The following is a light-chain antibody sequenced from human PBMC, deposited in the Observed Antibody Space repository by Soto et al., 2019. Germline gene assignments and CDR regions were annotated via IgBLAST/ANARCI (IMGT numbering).Light chain of an antibody. Sequence: DIQLTQSPSLLSASIGDRVTITCRASHDIGTFLAWYQQKPGKAPKLLIYEASTLQSGVPSRFSGSGSGTEFTLTISGLLPEDFAAYHCQQLYTLPFTFGQGTRLEIK. CDR2: EAS. CDR1: HDIGTF. V-gene: IGKV1-9*01. J-gene: IGKJ5*01. CDR3: QQLYTLPFT.